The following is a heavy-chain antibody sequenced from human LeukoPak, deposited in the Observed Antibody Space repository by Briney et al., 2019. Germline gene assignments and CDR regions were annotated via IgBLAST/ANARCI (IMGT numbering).Heavy chain of an antibody. CDR3: ARDLSRITGTNWFDP. CDR2: ISAYNGNT. CDR1: GYTFTSYG. Sequence: ASVKVSCKASGYTFTSYGISWVRQAPGQGLEWMGWISAYNGNTNYAQKPQGRVTMTTDTSTSTAYMELRSLRSDDTAVYYCARDLSRITGTNWFDPWGQGTLVTVSS. V-gene: IGHV1-18*01. J-gene: IGHJ5*02. D-gene: IGHD1-20*01.